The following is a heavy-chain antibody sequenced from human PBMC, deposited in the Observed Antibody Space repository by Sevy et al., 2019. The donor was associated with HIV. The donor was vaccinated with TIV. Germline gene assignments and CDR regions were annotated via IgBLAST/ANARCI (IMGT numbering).Heavy chain of an antibody. J-gene: IGHJ4*02. D-gene: IGHD6-13*01. Sequence: GGSLRLSCTASGFTFSNFGMHWVRQVPGKGLEWVTFIRYDGSDKYYEASVKGRFTISRDDSKNKLYLQMDSLRPEDTAIYYCAKDLAGPGRRYFDYWGQGTLVTVSS. V-gene: IGHV3-30*02. CDR1: GFTFSNFG. CDR3: AKDLAGPGRRYFDY. CDR2: IRYDGSDK.